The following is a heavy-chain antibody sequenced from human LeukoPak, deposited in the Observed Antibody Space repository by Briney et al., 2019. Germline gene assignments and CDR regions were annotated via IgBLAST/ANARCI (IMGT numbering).Heavy chain of an antibody. CDR2: INSDGSST. CDR1: GLTLSSYW. CDR3: AREVGAKFDH. Sequence: AGSLTLSCAASGLTLSSYWMHWVRQPPGKGLVWVSRINSDGSSTSYADSVKGRFSISRDNAKNTLYLEMNSLRAEDTAVYYCAREVGAKFDHWGQGPLATVSS. V-gene: IGHV3-74*01. J-gene: IGHJ4*02. D-gene: IGHD1-26*01.